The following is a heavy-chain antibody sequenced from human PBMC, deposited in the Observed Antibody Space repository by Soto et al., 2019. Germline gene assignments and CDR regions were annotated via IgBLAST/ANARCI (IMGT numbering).Heavy chain of an antibody. CDR2: ISSDGHHQ. CDR3: SRGTYYPQSSGLHADY. D-gene: IGHD3-22*01. J-gene: IGHJ4*02. V-gene: IGHV3-30*03. Sequence: PGWSLRLSCATSGFSFNDYAMYWVRQAPGQGLEWVAIISSDGHHQFYLDNLRGRFTVSRDNSKNTLYLQMNSLRPEDTAVYYCSRGTYYPQSSGLHADYWGPGTVVTVS. CDR1: GFSFNDYA.